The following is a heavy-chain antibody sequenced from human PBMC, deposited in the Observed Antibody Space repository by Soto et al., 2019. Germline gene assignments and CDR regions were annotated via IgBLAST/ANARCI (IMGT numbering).Heavy chain of an antibody. CDR2: ISSSSSYI. Sequence: EVQLVEAGGGLVKPGGSLRLSCTASAFTFSTYTMHWVRQAPGKGLEWVSSISSSSSYIYYADSLKGRFTISRDNAKNSLYLQMKSLRGEDTVVYYCTRVQNVRREGASSPFGFNIWGQGTMVTVSS. CDR1: AFTFSTYT. V-gene: IGHV3-21*01. D-gene: IGHD3-16*01. CDR3: TRVQNVRREGASSPFGFNI. J-gene: IGHJ3*02.